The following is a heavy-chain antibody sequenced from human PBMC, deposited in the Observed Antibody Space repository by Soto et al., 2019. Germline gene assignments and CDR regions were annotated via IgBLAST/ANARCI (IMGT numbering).Heavy chain of an antibody. V-gene: IGHV3-30*18. J-gene: IGHJ2*01. CDR3: AKGDEGYYWYFDL. CDR2: ISYDGSNK. CDR1: GFTFSSYG. Sequence: QVQLVESGGGVVQPGRSLRLSCAASGFTFSSYGMHWVRQAPGKGLEWEAVISYDGSNKYYADSVKGRFTISRDNSKNTLYLQMNSLRAEDTAVYYCAKGDEGYYWYFDLWGRGTLVTVSS. D-gene: IGHD3-22*01.